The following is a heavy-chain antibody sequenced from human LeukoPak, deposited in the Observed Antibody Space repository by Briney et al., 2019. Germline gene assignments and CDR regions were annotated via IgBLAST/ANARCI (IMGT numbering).Heavy chain of an antibody. CDR1: GYTFTGYY. Sequence: ASVKVSCKTSGYTFTGYYMHWVRQAPGQGLEWMGRINPNSGGTNYAQKFQGRVTMTRDTSISTVYMELSRLRSDDTAVYYCARVGYYESSGYYEYWGQGTLVTVSS. V-gene: IGHV1-2*06. CDR2: INPNSGGT. D-gene: IGHD3-22*01. J-gene: IGHJ4*02. CDR3: ARVGYYESSGYYEY.